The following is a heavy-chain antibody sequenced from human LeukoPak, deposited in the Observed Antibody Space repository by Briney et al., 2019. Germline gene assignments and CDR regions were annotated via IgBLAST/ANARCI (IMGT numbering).Heavy chain of an antibody. CDR2: VNHSAGT. J-gene: IGHJ6*02. V-gene: IGHV4-34*01. CDR1: GGSISSYY. Sequence: SETLSLTCTVSGGSISSYYWSWIQQPPGKGLEWIGEVNHSAGTSFNPSLKSRVTISVDTSTDQFSLKLRSVTAADTAVYYCARLVRHDYYYSLDVWGQGTTVTVSS. D-gene: IGHD3-10*01. CDR3: ARLVRHDYYYSLDV.